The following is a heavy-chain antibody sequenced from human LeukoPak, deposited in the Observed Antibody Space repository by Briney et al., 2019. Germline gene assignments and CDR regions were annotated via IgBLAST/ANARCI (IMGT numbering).Heavy chain of an antibody. Sequence: GVSLRLSDAASGFTFRSYAMSWVRKAPGKGLEWVSAISGSGGSTYYEDSVKGRFTISRDNSENTLYLQMNSLRAEDTAVYYCANSVGYCSGGSCYKPEIDYWGQGTLVTVSS. CDR2: ISGSGGST. CDR1: GFTFRSYA. CDR3: ANSVGYCSGGSCYKPEIDY. J-gene: IGHJ4*02. V-gene: IGHV3-23*01. D-gene: IGHD2-15*01.